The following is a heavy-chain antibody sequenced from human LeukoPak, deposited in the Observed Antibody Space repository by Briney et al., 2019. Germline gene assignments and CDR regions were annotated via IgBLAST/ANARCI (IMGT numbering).Heavy chain of an antibody. V-gene: IGHV3-30*18. CDR1: GFTFSSYG. CDR2: ISYDGSNK. CDR3: AKPAYAGYYYYMDV. J-gene: IGHJ6*03. Sequence: GGSLRLSCAASGFTFSSYGMHWVRQAPGKGLVWVALISYDGSNKYYADSVKGRFTISRDNSKNTLYLQMNSLRVEDTAVYYCAKPAYAGYYYYMDVWGKGTTVTVSS. D-gene: IGHD3-16*01.